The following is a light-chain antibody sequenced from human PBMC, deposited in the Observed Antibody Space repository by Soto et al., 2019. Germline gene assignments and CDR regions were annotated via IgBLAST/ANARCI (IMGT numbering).Light chain of an antibody. CDR1: QTISSW. CDR3: QHYNSYSEA. J-gene: IGKJ1*01. CDR2: KAS. V-gene: IGKV1-5*03. Sequence: DIQMTQSPSTLSGSVGDRVTITCRASQTISSWLAWYQQKPGKAPKLLIYKASTLKSGVPSRFSGSGSGTEFTPTISSMQPDDFATSYCQHYNSYSEAFGQGTKVDIK.